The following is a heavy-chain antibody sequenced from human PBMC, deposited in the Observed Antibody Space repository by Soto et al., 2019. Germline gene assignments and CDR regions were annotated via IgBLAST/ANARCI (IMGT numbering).Heavy chain of an antibody. CDR3: AREAPDTAPFDY. D-gene: IGHD5-18*01. CDR1: GGTFSSYA. V-gene: IGHV1-69*13. J-gene: IGHJ4*02. CDR2: IIPIFGTA. Sequence: ASVKVSCKASGGTFSSYAISWVRQAPGQGLEWMGGIIPIFGTANYAQKFQGRVTITADESTSTAYMELSSLRSEDTAVYYCAREAPDTAPFDYWGQGILVTVSS.